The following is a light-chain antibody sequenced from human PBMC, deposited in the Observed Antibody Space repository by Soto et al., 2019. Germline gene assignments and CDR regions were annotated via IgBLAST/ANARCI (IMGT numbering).Light chain of an antibody. CDR1: SSNIGAGYD. V-gene: IGLV1-40*01. Sequence: QSALTQPPSVSGAPGQTVSIPCSGSSSNIGAGYDVHWYQQLPGTAPKLLIHGNTNRPSGVPDRFSGSKSGTSASLAITGLQAEDEADYFCQSYDSSLSGRVVFGGGTKLTVL. CDR3: QSYDSSLSGRVV. J-gene: IGLJ2*01. CDR2: GNT.